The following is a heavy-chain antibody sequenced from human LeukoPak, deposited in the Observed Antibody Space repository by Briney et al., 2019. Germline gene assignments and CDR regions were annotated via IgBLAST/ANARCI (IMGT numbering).Heavy chain of an antibody. Sequence: AASVKVSCKASGYTFTTYDLNWVRQAPGQGLEWMGWMNPNSGNTGYAQKFQGRVTMTRNTSISTAYMELSSLRSEDTAVYYCARGPNKSDGGNSGSAWFDPWGQGTLVTVSS. CDR1: GYTFTTYD. V-gene: IGHV1-8*01. CDR3: ARGPNKSDGGNSGSAWFDP. CDR2: MNPNSGNT. J-gene: IGHJ5*02. D-gene: IGHD4-23*01.